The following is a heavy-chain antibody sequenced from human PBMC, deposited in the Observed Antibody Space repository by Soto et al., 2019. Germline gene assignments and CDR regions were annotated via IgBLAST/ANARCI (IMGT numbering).Heavy chain of an antibody. D-gene: IGHD6-13*01. CDR3: ARDPDSSSWYSYLTWFDP. CDR2: ISSSSSYI. V-gene: IGHV3-21*01. CDR1: GFTFSSYS. Sequence: GGPLRLSCAASGFTFSSYSMNWVRQAPGKGLEWVSSISSSSSYIYYADSVKGRFTISRDDAKNSLYLQMNSLRAEDTAVYYSARDPDSSSWYSYLTWFDPWGKGTLVTVSS. J-gene: IGHJ5*02.